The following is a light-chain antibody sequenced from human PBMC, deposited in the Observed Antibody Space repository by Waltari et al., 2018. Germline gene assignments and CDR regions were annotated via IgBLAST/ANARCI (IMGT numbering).Light chain of an antibody. CDR2: GAS. J-gene: IGKJ3*01. CDR3: QHYNNWPPLFT. V-gene: IGKV3-15*01. CDR1: QSVSNN. Sequence: EIVMTQSPATLSVSPGERATLSCRASQSVSNNLAWYQQKPGQAPRLLIYGASNRATGIPARFSGSGSGTDFTLTISSLQSEDFAVYYCQHYNNWPPLFTLGPGTKVDIK.